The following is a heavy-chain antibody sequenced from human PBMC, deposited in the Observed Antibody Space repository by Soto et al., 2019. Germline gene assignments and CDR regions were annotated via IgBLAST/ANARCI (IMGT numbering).Heavy chain of an antibody. Sequence: SETLSLTCAVYGGSFSGYYWSWIRQPPGKGLEWIGEINHSGSTNYNPSLKSRVTISVDTSKNQFSLKLSSVTAADTAVYYCARHRRTGAVAVDYMDVWGKGTTVTVSS. D-gene: IGHD6-19*01. V-gene: IGHV4-34*01. CDR3: ARHRRTGAVAVDYMDV. CDR1: GGSFSGYY. CDR2: INHSGST. J-gene: IGHJ6*03.